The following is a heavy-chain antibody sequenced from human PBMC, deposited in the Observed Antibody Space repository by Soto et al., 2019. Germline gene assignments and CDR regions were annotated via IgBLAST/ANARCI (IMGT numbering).Heavy chain of an antibody. J-gene: IGHJ6*02. CDR1: GFTFSSYG. Sequence: HGGSLRLSCAASGFTFSSYGMHWVRQAPGKGLEWVAVISYDGSNKYYADSVKGRFTISRDNSKNTLYLQMNSLRAEDTAVYYCAKAPYGDYGMDVWGQGTTVTVSS. D-gene: IGHD4-17*01. V-gene: IGHV3-30*18. CDR2: ISYDGSNK. CDR3: AKAPYGDYGMDV.